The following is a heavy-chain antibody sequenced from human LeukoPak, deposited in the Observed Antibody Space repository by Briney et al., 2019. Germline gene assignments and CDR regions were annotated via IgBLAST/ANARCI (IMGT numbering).Heavy chain of an antibody. J-gene: IGHJ3*02. CDR3: ARIMATINDAFDI. CDR2: ISAYNGNT. CDR1: GYTFTSYG. Sequence: ASVKVSCKASGYTFTSYGISWVRQAPGQGLEWMGWISAYNGNTNYAQKFQGRVTITADKSTSTAYMELSSLRSEDTAVYYCARIMATINDAFDIWGQGTMVTVSS. V-gene: IGHV1-18*01. D-gene: IGHD5-24*01.